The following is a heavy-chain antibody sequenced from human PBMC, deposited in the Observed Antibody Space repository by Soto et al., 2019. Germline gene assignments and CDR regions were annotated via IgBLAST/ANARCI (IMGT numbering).Heavy chain of an antibody. J-gene: IGHJ6*03. CDR2: MNWNGEKI. V-gene: IGHV3-20*01. CDR1: GFRFDDYG. D-gene: IGHD1-1*01. CDR3: ARQNWNYYYSCMAV. Sequence: EELLVESGGGVVRPGGSLRLSCAASGFRFDDYGMSWVRQVPGKGLEWVSGMNWNGEKIGYADSVKGRFTISRDNAKNSLYLQRNNLRAEDTASYHCARQNWNYYYSCMAVWGKGTTVTVSS.